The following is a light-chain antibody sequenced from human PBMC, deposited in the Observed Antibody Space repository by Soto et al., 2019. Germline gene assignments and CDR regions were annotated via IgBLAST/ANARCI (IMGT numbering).Light chain of an antibody. CDR3: QQYGTSEII. CDR1: QTLSNSF. CDR2: DTS. V-gene: IGKV3-20*01. J-gene: IGKJ5*01. Sequence: EIALTQSPGTLSLSPGERATLSCRASQTLSNSFIAWYQHKPGQAPRLLVYDTSTRDTGIPDRYSGSGSGTDFTLTISRLEPEDFAVFFCQQYGTSEIIFGQGTRLEIK.